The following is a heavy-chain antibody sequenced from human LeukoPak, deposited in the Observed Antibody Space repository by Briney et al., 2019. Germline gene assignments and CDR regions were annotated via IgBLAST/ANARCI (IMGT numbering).Heavy chain of an antibody. CDR2: VYYTGST. CDR1: GGSISNYY. V-gene: IGHV4-59*01. D-gene: IGHD6-13*01. CDR3: ARGRAAAGGWFDP. J-gene: IGHJ5*02. Sequence: SETLSLTCTVSGGSISNYYWSWIRQPPGKGLEWIGFVYYTGSTNYNPSLKSRVTISVDTSKNQFSLKLSSVTAADTAVYYCARGRAAAGGWFDPWGQGTLVTVSS.